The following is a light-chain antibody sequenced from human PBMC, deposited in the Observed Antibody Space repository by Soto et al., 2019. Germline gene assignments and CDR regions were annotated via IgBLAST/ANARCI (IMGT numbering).Light chain of an antibody. V-gene: IGKV3-20*01. CDR1: QAVSSN. J-gene: IGKJ3*01. CDR2: AAS. CDR3: HQYGTAPLT. Sequence: EIVMTQSPATLSVSPGERATLSCRASQAVSSNLAWYQQKPGQAPRLLIYAASSRATGIPDRFSGSGSGTDFTLTISRLEPEDFSVYYCHQYGTAPLTFGPGTKVDIK.